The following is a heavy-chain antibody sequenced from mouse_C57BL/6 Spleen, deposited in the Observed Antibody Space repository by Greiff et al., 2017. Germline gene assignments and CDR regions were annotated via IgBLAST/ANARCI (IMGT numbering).Heavy chain of an antibody. CDR2: INPGSGGT. D-gene: IGHD2-4*01. CDR1: GYAFTNYL. J-gene: IGHJ4*01. CDR3: ARREYDYDEDAMDY. Sequence: QVQLKQSGAELVRPGTSVKVSCKASGYAFTNYLIEWVKQRPGQGLEWIGVINPGSGGTNYNEKFKGKATLTADKSSSTAYMQLSSLTSEDSAVYFCARREYDYDEDAMDYWGQGTSVTVSS. V-gene: IGHV1-54*01.